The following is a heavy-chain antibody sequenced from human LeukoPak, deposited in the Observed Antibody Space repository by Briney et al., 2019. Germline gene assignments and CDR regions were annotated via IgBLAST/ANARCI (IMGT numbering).Heavy chain of an antibody. CDR1: GFTFSSYW. J-gene: IGHJ4*02. V-gene: IGHV3-30*03. D-gene: IGHD3-3*01. CDR2: ISYDGSNK. Sequence: GGSLRLSCAASGFTFSSYWMSWVRQAPGKGLEWVAVISYDGSNKYYADSVKGRFTISRDNSKNTLYLQMNSLRAEDTAVYYCATNPTYYDFWSRTTLDYWGQGTLVTVSS. CDR3: ATNPTYYDFWSRTTLDY.